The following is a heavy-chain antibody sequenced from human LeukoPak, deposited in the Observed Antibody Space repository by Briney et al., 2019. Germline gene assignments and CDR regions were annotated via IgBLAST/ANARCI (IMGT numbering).Heavy chain of an antibody. D-gene: IGHD6-19*01. Sequence: ASVKVSCKASGYTFTGYYMHWVRQAPGQGLEWMGWINPNSGGTNYAQKLQGRVTMTTDTSTSTAYMELRSLRSDDTAVYYCARGAPVGGGWQYYYYYYIDVWGKGTTVTISS. CDR3: ARGAPVGGGWQYYYYYYIDV. V-gene: IGHV1-2*02. CDR1: GYTFTGYY. J-gene: IGHJ6*03. CDR2: INPNSGGT.